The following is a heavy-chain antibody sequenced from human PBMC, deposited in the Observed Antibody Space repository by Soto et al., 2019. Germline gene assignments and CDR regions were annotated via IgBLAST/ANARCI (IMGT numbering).Heavy chain of an antibody. CDR2: ISLSGNT. CDR1: GGSITNTDW. D-gene: IGHD3-22*01. Sequence: SETLSLTCAVSGGSITNTDWWTWVRQPPGMGLEWVGDISLSGNTNYNPSLEGRAAISLDKSRNQFSLILNSVTAADTAVSYCHSRGSSGHFWGQGTLVTVSS. V-gene: IGHV4-4*02. J-gene: IGHJ4*02. CDR3: HSRGSSGHF.